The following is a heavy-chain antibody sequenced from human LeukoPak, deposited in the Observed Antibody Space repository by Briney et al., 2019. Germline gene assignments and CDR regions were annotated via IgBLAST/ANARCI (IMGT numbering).Heavy chain of an antibody. V-gene: IGHV4-39*07. D-gene: IGHD3-10*01. Sequence: SETPSLTCTVSGGSISSSSYYWGWIRQPPGKGLEWVGSIYYTGSTYYNPSLKSRVTISVDTSKSQFSLNLSSVTAADTAVYYCARSLEALWFGELLDWFDPWGQGTLVTVSS. CDR2: IYYTGST. CDR3: ARSLEALWFGELLDWFDP. J-gene: IGHJ5*02. CDR1: GGSISSSSYY.